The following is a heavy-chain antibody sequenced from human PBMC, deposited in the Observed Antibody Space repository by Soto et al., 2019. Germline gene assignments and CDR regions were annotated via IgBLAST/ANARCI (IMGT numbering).Heavy chain of an antibody. D-gene: IGHD2-2*01. CDR1: GFTFSSYS. J-gene: IGHJ4*02. V-gene: IGHV3-48*01. Sequence: EVQLVESGGGLVQPGGSLRLSCAASGFTFSSYSMNWVRQAPGKGLEWVSYIESISGDTIYYADSVKGRFTISRDNAKNSLYLQMNSLRAEDTAVYYCASGGSMGYWGQGTLVTVSS. CDR3: ASGGSMGY. CDR2: IESISGDTI.